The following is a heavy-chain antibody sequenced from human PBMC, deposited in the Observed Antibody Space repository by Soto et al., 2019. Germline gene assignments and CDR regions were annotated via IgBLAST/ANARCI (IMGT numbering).Heavy chain of an antibody. CDR2: IKCKTDGGST. Sequence: GALRLSCAASWFTFSKARVNWVRPAPGNGLEWLGRIKCKTDGGSTDYDAPVKGRFPISLDGSKNKLYLQMNSLKTEDTAVYYCTTDSTYSYGMDVWGQGTTVTVSS. CDR1: WFTFSKAR. CDR3: TTDSTYSYGMDV. V-gene: IGHV3-15*01. D-gene: IGHD2-21*01. J-gene: IGHJ6*02.